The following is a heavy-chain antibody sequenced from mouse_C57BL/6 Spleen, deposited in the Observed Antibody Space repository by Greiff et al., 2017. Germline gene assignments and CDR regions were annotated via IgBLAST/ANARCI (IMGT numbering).Heavy chain of an antibody. J-gene: IGHJ2*01. Sequence: QVQLQQSGAELVKPGASVKLSCKASGYTFTEYTIHWVKQRSGQGLAWIGWFYPGSGSIKYNEKLKDTATLTADNSYSKGYMELSRLTSEASAVYFCARHESTGKSYFDYWGQGTTLTVSS. D-gene: IGHD4-1*02. V-gene: IGHV1-62-2*01. CDR2: FYPGSGSI. CDR1: GYTFTEYT. CDR3: ARHESTGKSYFDY.